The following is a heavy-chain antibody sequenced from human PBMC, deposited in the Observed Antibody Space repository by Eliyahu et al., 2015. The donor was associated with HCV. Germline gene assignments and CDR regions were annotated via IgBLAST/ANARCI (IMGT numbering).Heavy chain of an antibody. CDR1: GGSISSSSYY. D-gene: IGHD7-27*01. J-gene: IGHJ4*02. CDR2: IYYSGST. V-gene: IGHV4-39*01. CDR3: ARGDSLGIRWYFDY. Sequence: QLQLQESGPGLVKPSETLSLTCTVSGGSISSSSYYWGWIRQPPGKGLEWIGSIYYSGSTYYNPSLKSRVTISVDTSKNQFSLKLSSVTAADTAVYYCARGDSLGIRWYFDYWGQGTLVTVSS.